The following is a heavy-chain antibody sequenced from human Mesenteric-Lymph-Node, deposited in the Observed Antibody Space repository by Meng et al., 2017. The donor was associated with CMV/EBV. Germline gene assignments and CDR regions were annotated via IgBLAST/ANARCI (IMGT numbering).Heavy chain of an antibody. Sequence: ASVKVSCKASGYPFTSYGISWVRQAPGQGLAWMGWISAYNGNTNYAQKVQGRVTMTTDTSTSTAYMELRSLRSDDTAVYYCARAHRYCSSTSCLYYFDYWGQGTLVTVSS. J-gene: IGHJ4*02. CDR1: GYPFTSYG. CDR2: ISAYNGNT. V-gene: IGHV1-18*01. D-gene: IGHD2-2*01. CDR3: ARAHRYCSSTSCLYYFDY.